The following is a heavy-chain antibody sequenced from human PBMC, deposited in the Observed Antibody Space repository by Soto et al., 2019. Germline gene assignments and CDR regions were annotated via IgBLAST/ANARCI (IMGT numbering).Heavy chain of an antibody. J-gene: IGHJ3*02. Sequence: VQLLESGGGLAQPGGSLRLSCAASGFAFSSHPMSWVRQAPEKGLEGVSGISDGGDLTYNADSVKGRFTISGDNSKDTLYLEMSSVRAEDTAVYDCARRVSGSLCAFDIWGQGKMVTVSS. D-gene: IGHD1-26*01. CDR3: ARRVSGSLCAFDI. CDR1: GFAFSSHP. CDR2: ISDGGDLT. V-gene: IGHV3-23*01.